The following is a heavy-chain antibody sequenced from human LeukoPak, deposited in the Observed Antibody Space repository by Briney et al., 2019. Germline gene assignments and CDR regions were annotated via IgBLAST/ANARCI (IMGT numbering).Heavy chain of an antibody. CDR3: ARGATPMVRGVIIT. Sequence: GASVKASCKASGYTFTSYAMNWVRQAPGQGLEWMGWINTNTGNPTYAQGFTGRFVFSLDTSVSTAYLQISSLKAEDTAVYYCARGATPMVRGVIITWGQGTLVTVSS. D-gene: IGHD3-10*01. CDR1: GYTFTSYA. V-gene: IGHV7-4-1*02. J-gene: IGHJ4*02. CDR2: INTNTGNP.